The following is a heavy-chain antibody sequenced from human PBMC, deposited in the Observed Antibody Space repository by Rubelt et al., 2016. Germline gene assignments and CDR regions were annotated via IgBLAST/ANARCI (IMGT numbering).Heavy chain of an antibody. CDR2: ISYDGSNK. V-gene: IGHV3-30*04. CDR3: ARVRQQLARPLDY. D-gene: IGHD6-13*01. Sequence: VQLVESGGGVVQPGRSLRLSCAASGFTFSSYAMHWVRQAPGKGLEWVAVISYDGSNKYYADSVKGRFTISRDNSKNTLYLQMNSLRAEDTAVYYCARVRQQLARPLDYWGQGTLVTVSS. CDR1: GFTFSSYA. J-gene: IGHJ4*02.